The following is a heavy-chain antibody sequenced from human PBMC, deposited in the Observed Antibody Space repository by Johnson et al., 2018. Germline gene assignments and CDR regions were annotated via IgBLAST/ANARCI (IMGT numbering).Heavy chain of an antibody. D-gene: IGHD6-19*01. CDR2: ISGSGGST. Sequence: VQLVQSGGGLVQPGGSLRLSCAASGFTFSSYAMSWVRQAPGKGLEWVSAISGSGGSTYYADSVKGRFTISRDNSKNTRDLEMNSLRAEDTAVDYCAKDRRWLVTSLEHWGQGTLVTVSS. CDR1: GFTFSSYA. CDR3: AKDRRWLVTSLEH. V-gene: IGHV3-23*04. J-gene: IGHJ1*01.